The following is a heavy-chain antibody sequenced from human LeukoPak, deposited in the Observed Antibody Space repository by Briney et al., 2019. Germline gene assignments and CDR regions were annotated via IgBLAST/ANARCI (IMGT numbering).Heavy chain of an antibody. Sequence: PSETLSLTCSVSGGSITSYYWSWIRQPPGKGLEWIGYIYYSGSTKYNPSLKTRITMSVDTSKNQFSLSLTSVTAADTAVYYCARQGEGYHFDYWGQGTLVTVSS. CDR1: GGSITSYY. CDR2: IYYSGST. J-gene: IGHJ4*02. V-gene: IGHV4-59*08. D-gene: IGHD5-24*01. CDR3: ARQGEGYHFDY.